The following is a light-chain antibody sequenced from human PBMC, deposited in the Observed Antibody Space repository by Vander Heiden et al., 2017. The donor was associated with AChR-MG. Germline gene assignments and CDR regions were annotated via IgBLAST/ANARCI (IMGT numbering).Light chain of an antibody. CDR2: GAS. Sequence: DIKMNQAPSSLSASVGDRITITCRASQSFRNELCWYQQKPGKAPKALIYGASILQSGIPSRFSGSGSGTEFTLTITSLQPEDFATYYCRQDNTYPRTFGQGTRVEVK. V-gene: IGKV1-17*01. CDR3: RQDNTYPRT. CDR1: QSFRNE. J-gene: IGKJ1*01.